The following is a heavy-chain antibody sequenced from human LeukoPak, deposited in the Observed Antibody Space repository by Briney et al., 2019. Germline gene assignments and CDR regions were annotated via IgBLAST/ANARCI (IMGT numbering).Heavy chain of an antibody. CDR3: ARLGWGSYDSSGYYLDY. J-gene: IGHJ4*02. D-gene: IGHD3-22*01. CDR1: GSTFTSYW. CDR2: IYPGDSDT. V-gene: IGHV5-51*01. Sequence: PGESLQISCQGSGSTFTSYWIGWVRQMPGKGLEWMGIIYPGDSDTRYSPSFQGQVTISADKSISTAYLQWSSLKASDTAMYYCARLGWGSYDSSGYYLDYWGQGTLVTVSS.